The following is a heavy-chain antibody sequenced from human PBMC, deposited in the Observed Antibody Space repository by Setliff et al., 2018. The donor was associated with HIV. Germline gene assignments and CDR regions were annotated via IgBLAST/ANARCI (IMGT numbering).Heavy chain of an antibody. V-gene: IGHV1-18*04. CDR1: GYTFTNYG. CDR3: AREVVPTSEYHTFDS. Sequence: ASVKVSCKASGYTFTNYGISWLRQAPGQGLEWMGWISGYNSDTKYAEKVQGRVTMTTDTSTGTAYMELGSLRSDDTAVYYCAREVVPTSEYHTFDSWGQGSLVTVSS. CDR2: ISGYNSDT. D-gene: IGHD6-6*01. J-gene: IGHJ4*02.